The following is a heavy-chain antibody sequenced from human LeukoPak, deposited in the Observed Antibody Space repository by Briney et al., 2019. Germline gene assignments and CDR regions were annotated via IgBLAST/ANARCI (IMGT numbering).Heavy chain of an antibody. CDR2: IYYSGST. Sequence: SETLSLTCTVSGGSISSYYWSWIRQPPRKGLEWIGYIYYSGSTNYNPSLKSRVTISVDTSKNQFSLKLSSVTAADTAVYYCARVGYYYDSSGNVYYFAYWGQGTLVTVSS. V-gene: IGHV4-59*01. CDR1: GGSISSYY. CDR3: ARVGYYYDSSGNVYYFAY. D-gene: IGHD3-22*01. J-gene: IGHJ4*02.